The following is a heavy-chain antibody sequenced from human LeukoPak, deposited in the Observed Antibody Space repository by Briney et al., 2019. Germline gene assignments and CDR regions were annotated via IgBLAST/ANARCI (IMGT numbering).Heavy chain of an antibody. CDR1: GYTFTSFG. CDR3: ARGTREDLGGDFDY. CDR2: VTPYNGNT. D-gene: IGHD1-26*01. J-gene: IGHJ4*02. Sequence: ASVKVSCKASGYTFTSFGISWVRQAPGQGLEWMGWVTPYNGNTNYAQKFQGWVTMTRDTSISTAYMELSRLRSDDTAVYYCARGTREDLGGDFDYWGQGTLVTVSS. V-gene: IGHV1-2*04.